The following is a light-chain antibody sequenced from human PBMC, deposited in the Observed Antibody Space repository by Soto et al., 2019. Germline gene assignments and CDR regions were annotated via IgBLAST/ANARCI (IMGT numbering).Light chain of an antibody. CDR1: QSIGGF. Sequence: DILMTQSPSSLSVSVGDRATITCRASQSIGGFLNWYQQKLGKAPKLLIYAASSLQSGVPSRFSGSGSGTDFTLTISSLQPEDFANYYCQQSYRTPRTFGGGTKVEI. V-gene: IGKV1-39*01. J-gene: IGKJ4*01. CDR3: QQSYRTPRT. CDR2: AAS.